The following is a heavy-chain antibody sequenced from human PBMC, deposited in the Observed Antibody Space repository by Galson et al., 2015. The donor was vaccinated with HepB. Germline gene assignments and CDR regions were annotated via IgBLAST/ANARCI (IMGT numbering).Heavy chain of an antibody. CDR2: VSSSGGRT. Sequence: SLRLSCAASGFTFSSYAMNWVRQAPGKGLEWVSAVSSSGGRTYYADSVKGRFTISRDNSKNTVYLQMNSLRAEDTAVYYCAKHQLGLGLFDYWGQGTLVTVSS. CDR1: GFTFSSYA. CDR3: AKHQLGLGLFDY. D-gene: IGHD1-7*01. V-gene: IGHV3-23*01. J-gene: IGHJ4*02.